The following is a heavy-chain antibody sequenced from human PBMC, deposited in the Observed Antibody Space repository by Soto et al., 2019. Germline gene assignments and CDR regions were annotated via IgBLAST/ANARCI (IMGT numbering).Heavy chain of an antibody. V-gene: IGHV3-23*01. Sequence: GGSLRPSCAASGFTFSSYAMSWVRQAPGKGLEGVSAISGSGGSTYYADSVKGRFTISRDNSKNTLYLKMNSLRAEDTAVYYCATTRGSPYFDYGGQGTLVTVSS. CDR2: ISGSGGST. CDR3: ATTRGSPYFDY. D-gene: IGHD3-10*01. CDR1: GFTFSSYA. J-gene: IGHJ4*02.